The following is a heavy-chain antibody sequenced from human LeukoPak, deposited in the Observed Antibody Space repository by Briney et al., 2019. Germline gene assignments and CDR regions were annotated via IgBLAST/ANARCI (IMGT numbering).Heavy chain of an antibody. CDR3: AKVAVHSSGWYGFDS. CDR1: GFTFSSYA. D-gene: IGHD6-19*01. Sequence: PGGSLRLSCVASGFTFSSYAMTWIRQAPGKGLEWVSVISVSGGNTYYADSVKGQFTISRDNSKNTLYLQMNSLRVEDTAVYYCAKVAVHSSGWYGFDSWGQGTLVTVSS. J-gene: IGHJ5*01. V-gene: IGHV3-23*01. CDR2: ISVSGGNT.